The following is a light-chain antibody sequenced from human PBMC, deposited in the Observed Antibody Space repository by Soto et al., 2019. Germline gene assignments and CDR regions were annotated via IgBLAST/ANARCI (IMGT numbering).Light chain of an antibody. V-gene: IGLV1-44*01. CDR1: SSNIGSNT. CDR3: EAWDDSLNGPGVV. Sequence: QSVLTQPPSASGTPGQRVTISCSGSSSNIGSNTVNWYQQLPGTAPKLLIYSNNQRPSGVPERFSGPKSGTSASLAISGLQSEDEADYYCEAWDDSLNGPGVVFGGGTQLTVL. J-gene: IGLJ2*01. CDR2: SNN.